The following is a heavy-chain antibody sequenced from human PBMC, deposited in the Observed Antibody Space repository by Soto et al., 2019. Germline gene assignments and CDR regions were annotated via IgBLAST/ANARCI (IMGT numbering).Heavy chain of an antibody. V-gene: IGHV3-23*01. CDR3: VIEGGNVHTYIDK. Sequence: LRLSCAASGFTFSNFAMTWVRQAPGRGLEWVSSISGSGGGTYYADSLKGRPTISRDNANHTLYLQMNSLSVEDTGGYYCVIEGGNVHTYIDKWGPGNLVTVSS. CDR2: ISGSGGGT. J-gene: IGHJ4*02. CDR1: GFTFSNFA. D-gene: IGHD3-10*02.